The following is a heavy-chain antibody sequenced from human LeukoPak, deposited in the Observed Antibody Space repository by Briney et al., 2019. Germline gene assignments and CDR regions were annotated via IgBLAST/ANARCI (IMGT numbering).Heavy chain of an antibody. V-gene: IGHV4-4*09. CDR2: IHSSGST. D-gene: IGHD3-3*01. CDR1: GGSINSYY. Sequence: SETLSLSCTVSGGSINSYYWSWIRQPPGKGLEWIAYIHSSGSTEHNPSLKSRVTISLDTSKNQVSLKLNSVTAADTAVYYCARHGVDVTTIPDYSYYYMDVWGKGTTVTVSS. J-gene: IGHJ6*03. CDR3: ARHGVDVTTIPDYSYYYMDV.